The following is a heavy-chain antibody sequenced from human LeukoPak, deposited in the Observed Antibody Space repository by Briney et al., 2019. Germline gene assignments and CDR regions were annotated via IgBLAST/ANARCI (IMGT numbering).Heavy chain of an antibody. Sequence: GGSLRLSCAASGFTLSSYAMSWVRQAPGKGLEWVSTISGSGDTTYYADSVRGRFTISRDNSKNTLYLQMNSLRAEDTAVYYCARVAYTSGRTRYYAMDVWGQGTTVTVSS. J-gene: IGHJ6*02. CDR3: ARVAYTSGRTRYYAMDV. D-gene: IGHD1-1*01. CDR2: ISGSGDTT. CDR1: GFTLSSYA. V-gene: IGHV3-23*01.